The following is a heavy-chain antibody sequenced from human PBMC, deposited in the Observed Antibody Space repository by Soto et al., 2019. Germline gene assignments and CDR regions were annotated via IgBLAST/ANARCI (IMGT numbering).Heavy chain of an antibody. Sequence: VSVMVSCKASGYTFTSYAMHWVRQAPGQRLEWMGWINAGNGNTKYSQKFQGRVTITRDTSASTAYMELSSLRSEDTAVYYCARAPSSTSGYYYYYMDVWGKGTTVTVSS. V-gene: IGHV1-3*01. CDR1: GYTFTSYA. J-gene: IGHJ6*03. D-gene: IGHD2-2*01. CDR2: INAGNGNT. CDR3: ARAPSSTSGYYYYYMDV.